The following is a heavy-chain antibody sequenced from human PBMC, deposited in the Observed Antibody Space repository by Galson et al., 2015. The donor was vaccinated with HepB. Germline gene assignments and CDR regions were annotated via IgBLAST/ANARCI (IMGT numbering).Heavy chain of an antibody. CDR3: ARGSQYCNGQSCRFDS. CDR2: IYPGDSDT. V-gene: IGHV5-51*01. J-gene: IGHJ4*02. D-gene: IGHD2-15*01. CDR1: GYSFTSFW. Sequence: QSGAEVKKPGESLKISCKGSGYSFTSFWIAWVRQTPGKGLEWMGIIYPGDSDTRYSPSFQGQVTISVDKSINTAYLQWSSLEASDTAMYYCARGSQYCNGQSCRFDSWGQGNLVTVSS.